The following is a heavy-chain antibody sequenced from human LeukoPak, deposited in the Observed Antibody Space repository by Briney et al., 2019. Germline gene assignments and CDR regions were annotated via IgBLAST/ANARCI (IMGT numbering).Heavy chain of an antibody. CDR2: IWYDGSNE. Sequence: PGRSLRLCCAASGFTFSRYGMHWVRQAPGKGLEWVAVIWYDGSNEYYADSVKGRFTIFRDNSKNTLHLQMNSLRAEDTAVYYCARPLVGDALDYWGQGTLVTVSS. V-gene: IGHV3-33*01. J-gene: IGHJ4*02. CDR1: GFTFSRYG. CDR3: ARPLVGDALDY. D-gene: IGHD1-26*01.